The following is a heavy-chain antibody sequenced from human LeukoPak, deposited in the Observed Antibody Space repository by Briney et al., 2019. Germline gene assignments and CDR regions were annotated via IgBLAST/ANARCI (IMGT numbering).Heavy chain of an antibody. CDR3: ARDPSYSSSWYGDAFDI. J-gene: IGHJ3*02. Sequence: PGGSLRLSCVASGFTFSSYSMNWVRQAPGKGLEWVSSISSSSSYIYYADSVKGRFTISRDNAKSSLYLQMNSLRAEDTAVYYCARDPSYSSSWYGDAFDIWGQGTMVTVSS. V-gene: IGHV3-21*01. CDR2: ISSSSSYI. D-gene: IGHD6-13*01. CDR1: GFTFSSYS.